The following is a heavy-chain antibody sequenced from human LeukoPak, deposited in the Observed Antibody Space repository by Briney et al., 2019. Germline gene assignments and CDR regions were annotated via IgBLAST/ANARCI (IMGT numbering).Heavy chain of an antibody. V-gene: IGHV3-48*02. CDR2: IINSGGTV. Sequence: GGSLRLSCAASGFTFSIHGMNWVRQAPGKGLEWVSYIINSGGTVYYTDSVQGRFTISRGNARNSLFLQMNSLRDEDTAVYYCARVGRGVYGMDVWGQGTTVTVSS. J-gene: IGHJ6*02. CDR1: GFTFSIHG. D-gene: IGHD3-10*01. CDR3: ARVGRGVYGMDV.